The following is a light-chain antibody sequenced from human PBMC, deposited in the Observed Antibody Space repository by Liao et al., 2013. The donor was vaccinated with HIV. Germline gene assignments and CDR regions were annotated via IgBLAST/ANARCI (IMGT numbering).Light chain of an antibody. CDR1: KLGDKY. J-gene: IGLJ3*02. V-gene: IGLV3-1*01. CDR2: YNN. CDR3: QVWDSSSDHQV. Sequence: SYELTQPPSVSVSPGQTASITCSGDKLGDKYACWYQQKPGQSPVLVIYYNNDRPSGIPERFSGSNSGNTATLTISRVEAGDDADYYCQVWDSSSDHQVFGGGTKLTVL.